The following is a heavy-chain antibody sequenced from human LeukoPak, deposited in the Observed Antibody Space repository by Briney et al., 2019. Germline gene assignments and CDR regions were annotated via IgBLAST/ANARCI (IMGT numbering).Heavy chain of an antibody. J-gene: IGHJ5*02. CDR1: GGSISSTNYY. V-gene: IGHV4-39*07. CDR2: IYYSGST. CDR3: ATSSSWYRHWFDP. Sequence: PSETLSLTCTVSGGSISSTNYYWAWIRQPPGKGLEWIGSIYYSGSTNYNPSLKSRVTISVDTSKNQFSLKLSSVTAADTAVYYRATSSSWYRHWFDPWGQGTLVTASS. D-gene: IGHD6-13*01.